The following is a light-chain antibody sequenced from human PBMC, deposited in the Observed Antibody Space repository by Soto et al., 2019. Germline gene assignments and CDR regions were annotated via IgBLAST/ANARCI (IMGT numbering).Light chain of an antibody. CDR2: TNS. CDR3: AAWDDSLNAYV. V-gene: IGLV1-44*01. J-gene: IGLJ1*01. Sequence: QSVLTQPPSASGTPGQRVTISCSGSSSNIGSNPVNWYRQLPGTAPKLLIYTNSQRPSGVPDRFSGSKSGTSASLAISGLQSEDEADYYCAAWDDSLNAYVFGTGTKVTVL. CDR1: SSNIGSNP.